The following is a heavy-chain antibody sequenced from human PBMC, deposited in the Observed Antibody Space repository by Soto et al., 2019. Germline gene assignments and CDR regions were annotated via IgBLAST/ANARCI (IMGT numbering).Heavy chain of an antibody. CDR2: IYHTGST. Sequence: KPSETLSLTCAVSGGSISSDNWWNWVRQPPGKGLEWIGEIYHTGSTNYNPSLKSRATISVDKSKNQFSLKLTSVTVADTAVYYCAKDLWGAKATDYWGQGTLVTVSS. CDR1: GGSISSDNW. J-gene: IGHJ4*02. CDR3: AKDLWGAKATDY. V-gene: IGHV4-4*02. D-gene: IGHD7-27*01.